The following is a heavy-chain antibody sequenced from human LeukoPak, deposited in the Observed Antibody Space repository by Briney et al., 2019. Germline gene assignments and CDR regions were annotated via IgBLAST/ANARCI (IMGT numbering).Heavy chain of an antibody. CDR2: IYYSGST. CDR1: GGSISSGDYY. D-gene: IGHD1-26*01. CDR3: AREDAEWELGTAFDI. Sequence: SQTLSLTCTVSGGSISSGDYYWSWIRQPPGKGLEWIGYIYYSGSTYCNPSLKSRVTISVDTSKNQFSLKLSSVTAADTAVYYCAREDAEWELGTAFDIWGQGTMVTVSS. V-gene: IGHV4-30-4*08. J-gene: IGHJ3*02.